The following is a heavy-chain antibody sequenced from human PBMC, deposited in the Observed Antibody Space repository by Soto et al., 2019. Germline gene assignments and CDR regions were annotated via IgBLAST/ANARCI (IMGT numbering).Heavy chain of an antibody. CDR3: ASGQQVILRYYYGLDV. CDR1: GFTVSTNY. CDR2: IYYDDGST. Sequence: EVQLVETGGGLIQPGGSLRLSCAVSGFTVSTNYMSWVRQAPGKGLEWVSVIYYDDGSTYYADSVKGRFSISRDSSRNTLYLQMNSLRADDTAVDYCASGQQVILRYYYGLDVGGQGTTVTVSS. D-gene: IGHD6-13*01. V-gene: IGHV3-53*02. J-gene: IGHJ6*02.